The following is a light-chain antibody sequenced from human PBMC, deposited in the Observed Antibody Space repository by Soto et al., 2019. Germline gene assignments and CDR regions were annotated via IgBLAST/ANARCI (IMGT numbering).Light chain of an antibody. Sequence: DIQMTQSPSTLSASVGDRITITCRASQSMSSWLAWYQQKPGEAPKLLIYDASSLESGVPSRFSGSGSGTDFTLTISSLQPDDFVTYYCQQYDSYTSITFGQGTRLEIK. CDR3: QQYDSYTSIT. V-gene: IGKV1-5*01. J-gene: IGKJ5*01. CDR2: DAS. CDR1: QSMSSW.